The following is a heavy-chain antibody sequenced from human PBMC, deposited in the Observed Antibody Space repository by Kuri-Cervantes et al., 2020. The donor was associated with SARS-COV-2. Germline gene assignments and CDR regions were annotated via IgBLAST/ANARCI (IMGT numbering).Heavy chain of an antibody. Sequence: ASVKVSCKASGYTFKNYFIHWVRQAPGQGLEWMGWISAYNGNTNYAQKLQGRVTMTTDTSTSTAYMELRSLRSDDTAVYYCARDLGGKIAVAFYYYGMDVWGQGTTVTVSS. V-gene: IGHV1-18*01. CDR1: GYTFKNYF. D-gene: IGHD6-19*01. J-gene: IGHJ6*02. CDR2: ISAYNGNT. CDR3: ARDLGGKIAVAFYYYGMDV.